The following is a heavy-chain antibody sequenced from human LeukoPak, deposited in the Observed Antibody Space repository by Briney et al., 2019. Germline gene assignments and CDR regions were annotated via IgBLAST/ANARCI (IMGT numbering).Heavy chain of an antibody. CDR1: GFTFSTFA. CDR2: IFPSGGEI. J-gene: IGHJ4*02. V-gene: IGHV3-23*01. Sequence: GGSLRLSCEASGFTFSTFAMIWVRQPPGKGLEWVSSIFPSGGEIHYADSVRGRFTISRDNSKSTLSLQMNSLRAEDTAVYYCAKSGYNRFDYWGQGTLVTVSS. CDR3: AKSGYNRFDY. D-gene: IGHD5-24*01.